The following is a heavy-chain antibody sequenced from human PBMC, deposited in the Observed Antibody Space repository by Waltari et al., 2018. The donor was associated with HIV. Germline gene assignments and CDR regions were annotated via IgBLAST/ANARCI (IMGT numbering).Heavy chain of an antibody. CDR2: TYNRGST. J-gene: IGHJ6*02. Sequence: QVQLQESGPGLVKPSQTLSLTCTVSGGSISSGGYYWSWIRQHPGKGLEWIGYTYNRGSTYHNPSLKSRVTISGDTSKNQFALKLSSVTAADTAVYYCARDRMRGVVVVPAAIPLDVWGQGTTVTVSS. D-gene: IGHD2-2*02. V-gene: IGHV4-31*03. CDR1: GGSISSGGYY. CDR3: ARDRMRGVVVVPAAIPLDV.